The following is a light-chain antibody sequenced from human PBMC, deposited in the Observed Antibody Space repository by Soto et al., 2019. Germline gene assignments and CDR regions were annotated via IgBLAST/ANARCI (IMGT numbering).Light chain of an antibody. V-gene: IGKV1-5*03. Sequence: DIQMTQSPFTLSASVGDRVTITCRTSQSISSWLAWYQQKPGKAPNLLIYKASSLESGVPSRFSGSGSGTEFTLTISSLQPDDFATYYCQQYKSYPLTFGGGTKVEIK. CDR3: QQYKSYPLT. J-gene: IGKJ4*01. CDR1: QSISSW. CDR2: KAS.